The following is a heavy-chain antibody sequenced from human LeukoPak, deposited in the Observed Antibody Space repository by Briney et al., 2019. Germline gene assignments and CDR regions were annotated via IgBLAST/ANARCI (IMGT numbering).Heavy chain of an antibody. J-gene: IGHJ6*03. D-gene: IGHD3-16*01. CDR2: IYWNDDK. CDR1: GFSLPTIGVG. V-gene: IGHV2-5*01. CDR3: AHNLRARGALGDYYYYMDV. Sequence: GSGPTLVKPTQTLTLTCTFSGFSLPTIGVGVGWIRQPPGKALEWLALIYWNDDKRYSPSLKSRLTITKDTSKNQVVLTMTNMDPVDTATYYCAHNLRARGALGDYYYYMDVWGKGTTVTISS.